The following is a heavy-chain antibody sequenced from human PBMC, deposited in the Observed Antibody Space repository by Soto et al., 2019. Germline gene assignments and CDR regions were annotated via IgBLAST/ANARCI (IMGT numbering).Heavy chain of an antibody. J-gene: IGHJ4*02. CDR2: ISAYNGNT. D-gene: IGHD3-22*01. CDR1: GYTFTSYG. V-gene: IGHV1-18*01. Sequence: QVQLVPSGAEVKKPGASVKVSCKASGYTFTSYGISWVRQAPGQGLEWMGWISAYNGNTNHAQKLQGRVTMTTDTSTITAYMELRRLRSDVTAVYYCARSVYDSSGYYQFYFDYWGQGTLVTVSS. CDR3: ARSVYDSSGYYQFYFDY.